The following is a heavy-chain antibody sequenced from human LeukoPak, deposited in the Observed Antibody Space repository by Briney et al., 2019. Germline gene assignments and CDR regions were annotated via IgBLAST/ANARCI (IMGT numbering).Heavy chain of an antibody. J-gene: IGHJ3*02. D-gene: IGHD6-13*01. Sequence: GGPLRLSCAASGFTFSSYAMSWVRQAPGKGLEWVSAISGSGGSTYYADSVKGRFTISRDNSKNTLYLQMNSLRAEDTAVYYCAKVLAYSSSLDAFEIWGQGTMVTVSS. V-gene: IGHV3-23*01. CDR2: ISGSGGST. CDR1: GFTFSSYA. CDR3: AKVLAYSSSLDAFEI.